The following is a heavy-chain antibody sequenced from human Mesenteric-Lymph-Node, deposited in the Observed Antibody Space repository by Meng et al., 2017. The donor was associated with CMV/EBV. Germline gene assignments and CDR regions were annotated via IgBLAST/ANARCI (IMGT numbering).Heavy chain of an antibody. CDR3: ARELNLEWLFDY. V-gene: IGHV4-59*12. J-gene: IGHJ4*02. Sequence: SETLSLTCTVSGGSISSYYWSWIRQPPGKGLEWIGSIYYSGSTYYNPSLKSRVTISVDTSKNQFSLKLSSVTAADTAVYYCARELNLEWLFDYWGQGTLVTVSS. D-gene: IGHD3-3*01. CDR1: GGSISSYY. CDR2: IYYSGST.